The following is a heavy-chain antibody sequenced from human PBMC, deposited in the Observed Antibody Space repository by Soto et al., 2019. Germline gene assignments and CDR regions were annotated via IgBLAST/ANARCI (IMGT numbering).Heavy chain of an antibody. CDR2: IYYSGST. D-gene: IGHD5-12*01. J-gene: IGHJ6*02. V-gene: IGHV4-59*01. Sequence: PSETLSLTCTVSGGSISSYYRSWIRQPPGKGLEWIGYIYYSGSTNYNPSLKSRVTISVDTSKNQFSLKLSSVTAADTAVYYCARDRRDGYNWGDYYYYYGMDVWGQGTTVTVSS. CDR3: ARDRRDGYNWGDYYYYYGMDV. CDR1: GGSISSYY.